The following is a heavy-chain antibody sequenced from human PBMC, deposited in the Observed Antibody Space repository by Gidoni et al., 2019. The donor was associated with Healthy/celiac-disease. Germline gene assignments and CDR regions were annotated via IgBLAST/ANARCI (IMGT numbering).Heavy chain of an antibody. D-gene: IGHD3-3*01. V-gene: IGHV1-46*01. Sequence: QVQLVQSGAEVKKPGASVKVSCKASGYTFTSYYMHWVRQAPGQGLEWMGIINPSGGSTSYAQKFQGRVTMTRDTSTSTVYMELSSLRSEDTAVYYCASGGITIFGVVTEDKYYFDYWSQGTLVTVSS. J-gene: IGHJ4*02. CDR3: ASGGITIFGVVTEDKYYFDY. CDR1: GYTFTSYY. CDR2: INPSGGST.